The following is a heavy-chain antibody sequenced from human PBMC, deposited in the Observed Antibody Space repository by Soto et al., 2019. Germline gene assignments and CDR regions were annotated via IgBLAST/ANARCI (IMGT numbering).Heavy chain of an antibody. J-gene: IGHJ5*02. CDR1: GYTFTGYY. D-gene: IGHD4-4*01. CDR2: INPNSGGT. V-gene: IGHV1-2*02. CDR3: ARGGDDTVTTSVGDNWFDP. Sequence: GASVKVSCKASGYTFTGYYMHWVRQAPGQGLEWMGWINPNSGGTNYAQKFQGRVTMTRDTSISTAYMELSRLRSDDTAVYYCARGGDDTVTTSVGDNWFDPWGQGTLVTVSS.